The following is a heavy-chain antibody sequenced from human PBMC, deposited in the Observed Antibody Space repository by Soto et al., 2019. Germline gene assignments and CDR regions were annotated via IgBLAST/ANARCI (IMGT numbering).Heavy chain of an antibody. V-gene: IGHV3-23*01. CDR2: ISYSGGST. J-gene: IGHJ4*02. D-gene: IGHD3-10*01. CDR1: GFTFSMVA. Sequence: GSLRLSCAASGFTFSMVAMNWVRQAPGKGLEWVASISYSGGSTNYADSVRGRFTISRDNSKNTLSPQMTSLRAEDTAVYYCAKVMGSTSSTANFDYWGRGTLVTVSS. CDR3: AKVMGSTSSTANFDY.